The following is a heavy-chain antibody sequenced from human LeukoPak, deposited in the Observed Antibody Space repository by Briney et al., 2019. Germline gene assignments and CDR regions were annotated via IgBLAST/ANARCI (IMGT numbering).Heavy chain of an antibody. CDR2: INSTGST. V-gene: IGHV3-23*01. D-gene: IGHD4-17*01. Sequence: GGSLRLSCAASGFTFSSYAMSWVRQAPGKGLEWVSAINSTGSTYYGDSVRGRFTISRDNSKNVLYLQMNSLRAEDTALYYCAKDQNTVATAPFDYWGQGTLVTVSS. CDR1: GFTFSSYA. CDR3: AKDQNTVATAPFDY. J-gene: IGHJ4*02.